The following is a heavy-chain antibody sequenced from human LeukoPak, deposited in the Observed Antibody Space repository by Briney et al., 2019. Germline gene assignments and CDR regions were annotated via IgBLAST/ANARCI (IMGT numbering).Heavy chain of an antibody. Sequence: GGSLRLSCVVSGVTFSKYVMSWVRQAPGKGLEWVAVISYDGSNKYYADSVKGRFTISRDNSKNTLYLQMNSLRAEDTAVYYCARDPTQYYYDSSGYYPLYYFDYWGQGTLVTVSS. V-gene: IGHV3-30-3*01. CDR2: ISYDGSNK. D-gene: IGHD3-22*01. J-gene: IGHJ4*02. CDR3: ARDPTQYYYDSSGYYPLYYFDY. CDR1: GVTFSKYV.